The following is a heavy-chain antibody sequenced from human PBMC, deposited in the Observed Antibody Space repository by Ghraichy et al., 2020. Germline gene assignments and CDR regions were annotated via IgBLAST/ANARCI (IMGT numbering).Heavy chain of an antibody. D-gene: IGHD2-2*01. V-gene: IGHV4-59*08. CDR3: ARQLGYCSSTSCLYWYFDL. Sequence: SETLSLTCTVSGGSISSYYWSWIRQPPGKGLEWIGYIYYSGSTNYNPSLKSRVTISVDTSKNQFSLKLSSVTAADTAVYYCARQLGYCSSTSCLYWYFDLWGRGTLVTVSS. CDR1: GGSISSYY. J-gene: IGHJ2*01. CDR2: IYYSGST.